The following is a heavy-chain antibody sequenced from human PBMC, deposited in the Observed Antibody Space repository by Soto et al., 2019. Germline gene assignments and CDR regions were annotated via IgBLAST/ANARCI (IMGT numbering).Heavy chain of an antibody. Sequence: GGSLRLSCAASGITFSSYAMSWVRQAPGKGLEWVSTISNSGGGTYYADSVKGRFTISRDNSKNTLYLQMNSLRAEDTAVYYCAKDPYYYDSSDLDYWGQGTLVTVSS. CDR1: GITFSSYA. CDR2: ISNSGGGT. V-gene: IGHV3-23*01. CDR3: AKDPYYYDSSDLDY. J-gene: IGHJ4*02. D-gene: IGHD3-22*01.